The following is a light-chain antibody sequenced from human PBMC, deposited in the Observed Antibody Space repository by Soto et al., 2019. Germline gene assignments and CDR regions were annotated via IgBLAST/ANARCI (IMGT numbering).Light chain of an antibody. J-gene: IGLJ1*01. Sequence: QSVLTQPSSVSGAPGQRVTISCTGSSSNIGADYDVHWYQQLPGTAPKLLIYGNNNRPSGVPARFSASKSGTSASLAIAGLQAEDESDYYCQSYDSSLSGYVFGTGTKVTV. V-gene: IGLV1-40*01. CDR1: SSNIGADYD. CDR3: QSYDSSLSGYV. CDR2: GNN.